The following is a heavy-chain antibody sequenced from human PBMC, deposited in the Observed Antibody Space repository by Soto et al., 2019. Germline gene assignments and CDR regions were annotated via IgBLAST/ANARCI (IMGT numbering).Heavy chain of an antibody. D-gene: IGHD2-21*01. J-gene: IGHJ6*02. CDR1: GYSFTSYW. CDR2: IYPGDSDT. CDR3: ARHSESIPHGMDV. V-gene: IGHV5-51*01. Sequence: PGESLKISCKGSGYSFTSYWIGWVRQMPGKGLEWMGIIYPGDSDTRYSPSFQGQVTISADKSISTAYLQWSSLKASDTAVYYCARHSESIPHGMDVWGQGTTVTVSS.